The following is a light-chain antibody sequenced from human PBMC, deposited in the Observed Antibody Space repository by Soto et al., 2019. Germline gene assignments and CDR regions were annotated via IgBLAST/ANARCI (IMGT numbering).Light chain of an antibody. J-gene: IGKJ4*01. CDR1: QSVLYSSNNKNY. CDR3: QQYYSTPLT. V-gene: IGKV4-1*01. CDR2: WAS. Sequence: DIVMTQSPDSLTVSLGERATINCKSSQSVLYSSNNKNYLAWFQQKPGQPPKLLIYWASTRESGVPDRFSGSGSGTDFPLTISSLQAEDGALYYCQQYYSTPLTFGGGTKVEIK.